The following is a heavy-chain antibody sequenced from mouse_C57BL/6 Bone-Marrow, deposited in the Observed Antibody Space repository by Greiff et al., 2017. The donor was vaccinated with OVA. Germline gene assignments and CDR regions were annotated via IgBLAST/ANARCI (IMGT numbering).Heavy chain of an antibody. D-gene: IGHD2-3*01. Sequence: EVKLQESGAELVRPGASVKLSCTASGINIKDDYMHWVKQRPEQGLEWIGWIDPENGDTEYATKFQGKATITVDTSSNTAYLQLSSLTSEDTAVYYCDGYYYWGQGTTLTVSS. CDR1: GINIKDDY. CDR2: IDPENGDT. V-gene: IGHV14-4*01. CDR3: DGYYY. J-gene: IGHJ2*01.